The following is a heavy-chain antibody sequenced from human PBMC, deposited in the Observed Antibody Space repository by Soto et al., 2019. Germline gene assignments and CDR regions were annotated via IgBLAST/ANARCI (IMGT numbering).Heavy chain of an antibody. CDR1: GGSISSYY. D-gene: IGHD6-6*01. J-gene: IGHJ4*02. Sequence: SETLSLTCTVSGGSISSYYWSWIRQPPGKGLEWIGYIYYSGSTNYNPSLKSRVTISVDTSKNQFSLKLSSVTAADTAVYYCARWQLGHFDYWGQGTLVTVSS. CDR3: ARWQLGHFDY. V-gene: IGHV4-59*01. CDR2: IYYSGST.